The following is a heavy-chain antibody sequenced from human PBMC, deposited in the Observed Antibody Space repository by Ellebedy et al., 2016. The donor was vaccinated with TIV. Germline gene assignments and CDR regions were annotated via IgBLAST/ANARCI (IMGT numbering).Heavy chain of an antibody. CDR3: ARRGSYGDYAVKGNSWFDR. CDR1: GLCFRSYW. CDR2: IYQDGSAQ. D-gene: IGHD4-17*01. V-gene: IGHV3-7*01. J-gene: IGHJ5*02. Sequence: GGSLRLSCAASGLCFRSYWMSWVRQAPGKGLEWVANIYQDGSAQYYVDSVKGRFTISRDNAKHSLFLQMNSLRVEDTAVYYCARRGSYGDYAVKGNSWFDRWGRGTLVTVAS.